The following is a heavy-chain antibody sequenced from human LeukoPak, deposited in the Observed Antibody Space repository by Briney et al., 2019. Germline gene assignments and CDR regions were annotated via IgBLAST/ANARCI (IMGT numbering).Heavy chain of an antibody. CDR1: GGTFSSYA. Sequence: SVKVSCKASGGTFSSYAISWVRQAPGQGLGWMGGIIPIFGTANYAQKFQGRVTITTDESTSTAYMELSSLRSEDTAVYYCARGYYDSSGSSWFDPWGQGTLVTVSS. CDR2: IIPIFGTA. D-gene: IGHD3-22*01. CDR3: ARGYYDSSGSSWFDP. V-gene: IGHV1-69*05. J-gene: IGHJ5*02.